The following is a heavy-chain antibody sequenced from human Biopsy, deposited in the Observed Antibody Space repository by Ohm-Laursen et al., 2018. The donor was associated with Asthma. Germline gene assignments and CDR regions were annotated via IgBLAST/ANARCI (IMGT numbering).Heavy chain of an antibody. CDR2: HDHEEGGT. CDR3: ASDFPKDYVRYNFEF. CDR1: VYSLTDLS. V-gene: IGHV1-24*01. Sequence: ASVTVSCKISVYSLTDLSMHWVRQAPGQGLEWMGGHDHEEGGTVNARRFQGRVTMTEDTSTDTAYMELSSLSSDDTAVYYCASDFPKDYVRYNFEFWGQGTLVTVSS. J-gene: IGHJ4*02. D-gene: IGHD4-17*01.